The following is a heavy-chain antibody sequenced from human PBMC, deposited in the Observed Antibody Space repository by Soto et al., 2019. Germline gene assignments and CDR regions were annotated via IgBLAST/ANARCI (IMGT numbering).Heavy chain of an antibody. CDR1: GFTFSSYA. CDR2: ISGSGGST. J-gene: IGHJ4*02. Sequence: EVQLLESGGGLVQPGGSLRLSCAASGFTFSSYAMSWVRQAPGKGLEWVSAISGSGGSTYYADSVKGRFTISRDNSKNTLYLQMNRLRAEDTAVYYCAKMGGVPLYGRSYREGYFDYWGQGTLVTVSS. D-gene: IGHD2-2*02. V-gene: IGHV3-23*01. CDR3: AKMGGVPLYGRSYREGYFDY.